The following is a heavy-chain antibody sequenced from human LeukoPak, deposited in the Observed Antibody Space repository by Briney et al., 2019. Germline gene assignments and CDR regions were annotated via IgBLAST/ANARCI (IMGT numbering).Heavy chain of an antibody. CDR3: ARTTERGYTYGYFYYYYMDV. D-gene: IGHD5-18*01. J-gene: IGHJ6*03. CDR1: GCSISNHY. V-gene: IGHV4-59*11. Sequence: SETLSLTCTVSGCSISNHYWSWIRQPPGKGLEWIGYIYNSGSTNYNPSLKSRVTISLDTSKNQFSLRLSSVTAADTAVYYCARTTERGYTYGYFYYYYMDVWGKGTTVTISS. CDR2: IYNSGST.